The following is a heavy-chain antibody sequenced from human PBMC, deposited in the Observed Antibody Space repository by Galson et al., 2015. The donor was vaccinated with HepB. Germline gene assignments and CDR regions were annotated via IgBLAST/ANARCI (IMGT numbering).Heavy chain of an antibody. CDR3: VKGADYDY. Sequence: LRLSCAASGFTLSTFPMHWVRQAPGKGLEYVSAISSNGGSTYYADSVKGRFTISRDNSKNTLYLQMSSLRAEDTAVYYCVKGADYDYWGQGTLVTVSS. J-gene: IGHJ4*02. CDR1: GFTLSTFP. V-gene: IGHV3-64D*06. CDR2: ISSNGGST.